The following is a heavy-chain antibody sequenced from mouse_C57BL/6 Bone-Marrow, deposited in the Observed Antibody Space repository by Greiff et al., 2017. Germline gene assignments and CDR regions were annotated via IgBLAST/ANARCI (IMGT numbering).Heavy chain of an antibody. Sequence: QFQLQQPGAELVKPGASVKLSCKASGYTFTSYWMHWVKQRPGQGLEWIGMIHPNSGSTNYNEKFKSKATLTVDKSSSTAYMQLSSLTSEDSAVYYCARRELGPFDYWGQGTTLTVSS. CDR1: GYTFTSYW. CDR2: IHPNSGST. J-gene: IGHJ2*01. D-gene: IGHD4-1*01. V-gene: IGHV1-64*01. CDR3: ARRELGPFDY.